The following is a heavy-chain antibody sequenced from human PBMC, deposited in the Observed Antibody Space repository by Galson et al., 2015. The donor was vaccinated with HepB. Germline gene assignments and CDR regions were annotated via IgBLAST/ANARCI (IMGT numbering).Heavy chain of an antibody. CDR1: GFTFSSYG. J-gene: IGHJ3*02. Sequence: SLRLSCAASGFTFSSYGMHWVRQAPGKGLEWVAVIWYDGSNKYYADSVKGRFTISRDNSKNTLYLQMNSLRAEDTAVYYCARDIEKQWLVYAFDIWGQGTMVTVSS. CDR3: ARDIEKQWLVYAFDI. D-gene: IGHD6-19*01. CDR2: IWYDGSNK. V-gene: IGHV3-33*01.